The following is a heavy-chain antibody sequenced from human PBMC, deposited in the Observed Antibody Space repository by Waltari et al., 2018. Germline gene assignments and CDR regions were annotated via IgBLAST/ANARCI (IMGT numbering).Heavy chain of an antibody. J-gene: IGHJ4*02. D-gene: IGHD1-26*01. Sequence: QLQMVQSGPEVKKPGTSVKVSCKASGLRFSNSAVQWVRQARGQRLEWIGGIVVANGNTNYAQKFQERVTIARDTSTRTAYMELSSLTSEDTAIYYCAAAGISGSYYAFDYWAQGALVTVSS. V-gene: IGHV1-58*01. CDR3: AAAGISGSYYAFDY. CDR1: GLRFSNSA. CDR2: IVVANGNT.